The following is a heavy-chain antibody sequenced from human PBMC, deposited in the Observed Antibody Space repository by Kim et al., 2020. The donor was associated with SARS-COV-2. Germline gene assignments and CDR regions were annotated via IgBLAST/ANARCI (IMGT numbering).Heavy chain of an antibody. Sequence: SETLSLTCTISGGSISTYYWSWIRQPPGKGLEWIGYFHYSGSTNYNPSLKSRVTISVDTSKNQFSLKLSSVTAADTAVYYCASASSGSYPQFDYWGQGTLVTVSS. D-gene: IGHD6-19*01. V-gene: IGHV4-59*08. CDR1: GGSISTYY. CDR2: FHYSGST. J-gene: IGHJ4*02. CDR3: ASASSGSYPQFDY.